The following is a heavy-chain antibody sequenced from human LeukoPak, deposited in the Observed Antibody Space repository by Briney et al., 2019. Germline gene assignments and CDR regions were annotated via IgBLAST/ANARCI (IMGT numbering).Heavy chain of an antibody. D-gene: IGHD3-16*01. CDR2: INPKSGGT. J-gene: IGHJ4*02. V-gene: IGHV1-2*06. CDR1: GYTFTDYY. CDR3: ARGYDGDY. Sequence: ASVKVSCKASGYTFTDYYMHWVRQAPGQGLEWMGRINPKSGGTNNAQKFQGRVTMTRDTSISTVYMELSRLRSDDTAVYYCARGYDGDYWGQGTLVTVSS.